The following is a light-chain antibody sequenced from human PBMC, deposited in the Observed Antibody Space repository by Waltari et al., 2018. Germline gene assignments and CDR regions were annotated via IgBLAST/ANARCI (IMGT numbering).Light chain of an antibody. J-gene: IGLJ2*01. Sequence: QTVVTQEPSFSVSPGGTVTLTCGLSSGSVSTNYYPSWYQQTPGQAPRTLIYSTNTRSSGVPDRFSGSILVNKAALTITGAQADDESDYYCVLYMGSGISQFGGGTKLTVL. CDR3: VLYMGSGISQ. CDR1: SGSVSTNYY. V-gene: IGLV8-61*01. CDR2: STN.